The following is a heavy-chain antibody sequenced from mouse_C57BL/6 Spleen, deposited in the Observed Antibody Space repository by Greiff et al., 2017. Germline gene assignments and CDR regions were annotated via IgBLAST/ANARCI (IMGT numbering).Heavy chain of an antibody. Sequence: QVQLQQPGAELVKPGASVKLSCKASGYTFTSYWMQWVKQRPGQGLEWIGEIDPSDSYTNYNQKFKGKATLTVDTSSSTAYMQLSSLTSEDSAVYYCAKWGPYGSGYFDVWGTGTTVTVSS. CDR1: GYTFTSYW. CDR3: AKWGPYGSGYFDV. CDR2: IDPSDSYT. D-gene: IGHD1-1*01. V-gene: IGHV1-50*01. J-gene: IGHJ1*03.